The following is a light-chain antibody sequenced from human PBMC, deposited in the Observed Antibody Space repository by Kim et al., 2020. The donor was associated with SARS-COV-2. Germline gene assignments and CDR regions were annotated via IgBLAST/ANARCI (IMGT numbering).Light chain of an antibody. CDR3: QQRNSWPPAVT. CDR1: QNIDTY. J-gene: IGKJ4*01. V-gene: IGKV3-11*01. CDR2: DAS. Sequence: PGERATRSCRASQNIDTYLAWYQQRPGQAPRLLVYDASNRATGVPDRFSNSGSGTDFTLTISSLEPEDFSIYYCQQRNSWPPAVTFGGGTKVDIK.